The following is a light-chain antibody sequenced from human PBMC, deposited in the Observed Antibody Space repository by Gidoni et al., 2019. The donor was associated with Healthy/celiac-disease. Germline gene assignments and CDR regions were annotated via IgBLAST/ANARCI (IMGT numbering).Light chain of an antibody. CDR2: DAS. CDR1: QSVSSY. J-gene: IGKJ2*01. V-gene: IGKV3-11*01. Sequence: EIVLTQSPATLSLSPGERATLPCKASQSVSSYLAWYHHKPGQAPRLLIYDASNRATGIPARFSGSGSGTDFTLTISSLEPEDFAVYYCQQRSNPMYTFGQXTKLEIK. CDR3: QQRSNPMYT.